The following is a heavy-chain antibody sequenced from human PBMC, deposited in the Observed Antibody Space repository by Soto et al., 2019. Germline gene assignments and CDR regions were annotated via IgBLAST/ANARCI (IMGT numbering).Heavy chain of an antibody. CDR3: ARGADYYGSGMPDDY. CDR2: ISAYNGNT. D-gene: IGHD3-10*01. J-gene: IGHJ4*02. V-gene: IGHV1-18*01. CDR1: GYTFTSYG. Sequence: QVQLVQSGAEVKEPGASVKVSCKASGYTFTSYGISWVRQAPGQGLEWMGWISAYNGNTNYAQKLQGRVTMTTDTSTSTAFMELRSLRSDDTAVYYCARGADYYGSGMPDDYWGQGTLVTVSS.